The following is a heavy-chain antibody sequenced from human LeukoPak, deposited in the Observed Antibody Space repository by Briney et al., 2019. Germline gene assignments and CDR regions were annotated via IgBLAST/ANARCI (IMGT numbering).Heavy chain of an antibody. CDR2: ISSSGSTI. CDR3: ARHYGGSYFDY. Sequence: GGSLRLSCAASGFTFSSYAMSWVRQAPGKGLEWVSYISSSGSTIYYADSVKGRFTISRDNAKNSLYLQMNSLRAEDTAVYYCARHYGGSYFDYWGQGTLVTVSS. CDR1: GFTFSSYA. J-gene: IGHJ4*02. V-gene: IGHV3-48*04. D-gene: IGHD4-23*01.